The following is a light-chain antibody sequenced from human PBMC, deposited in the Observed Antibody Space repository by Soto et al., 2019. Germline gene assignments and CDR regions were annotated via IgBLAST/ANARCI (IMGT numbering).Light chain of an antibody. CDR2: DAS. CDR3: QQRSDLVT. Sequence: EIVLTQSPATLSLSPGERATLSCRASQSVSSYLAWYQQKPGRGPRLLIYDASNRATGIPGRFSGSGSGTDFTLTISSLEPEDSAVYYCQQRSDLVTFGGGTKVEIK. V-gene: IGKV3-11*01. J-gene: IGKJ4*01. CDR1: QSVSSY.